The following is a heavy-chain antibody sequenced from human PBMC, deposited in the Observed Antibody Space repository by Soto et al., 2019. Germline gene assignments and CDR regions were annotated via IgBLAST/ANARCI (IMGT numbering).Heavy chain of an antibody. CDR2: ISAYNGNT. V-gene: IGHV1-18*01. D-gene: IGHD2-2*02. J-gene: IGHJ5*02. Sequence: ASVKVSCKASGYTFTSYGISWVRQAPGQGLEWMGWISAYNGNTNYAQKLQGRVTMTTDTSTSTAYMELRSLRSDDTAVYYCARSDIVVVPAAIPPPSVYNWLEPCGQGTLVNVLL. CDR3: ARSDIVVVPAAIPPPSVYNWLEP. CDR1: GYTFTSYG.